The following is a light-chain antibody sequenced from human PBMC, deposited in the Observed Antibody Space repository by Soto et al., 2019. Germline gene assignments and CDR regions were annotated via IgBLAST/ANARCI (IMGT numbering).Light chain of an antibody. CDR1: QSVSSN. CDR2: GAS. V-gene: IGKV3-15*01. Sequence: EIVMTQSPATLSVSPGERATLSCRASQSVSSNLAWYQQTPGQAPRLLIYGASTRATGIPARFSGRGSGTEFTLTISSLQSEDFAVYYCQQYNNWPPWTFGQGTKVEIK. CDR3: QQYNNWPPWT. J-gene: IGKJ1*01.